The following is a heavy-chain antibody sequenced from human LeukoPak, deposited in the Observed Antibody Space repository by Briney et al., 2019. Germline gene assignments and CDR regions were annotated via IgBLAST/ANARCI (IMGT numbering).Heavy chain of an antibody. CDR2: INPDGRDT. CDR3: TSWGDTTAEYFQR. J-gene: IGHJ1*01. Sequence: GGSLRLSCVVSGFTFNRCWMNWVGQAPGKGLEWVAHINPDGRDTYYVDSVKGRFTISRDNAQNSMYLQMNSLRVEDTAVYYCTSWGDTTAEYFQRWGQGTLVTVSS. D-gene: IGHD2-21*02. V-gene: IGHV3-7*01. CDR1: GFTFNRCW.